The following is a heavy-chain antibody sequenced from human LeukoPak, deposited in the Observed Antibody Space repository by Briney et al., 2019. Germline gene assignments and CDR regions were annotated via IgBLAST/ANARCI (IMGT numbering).Heavy chain of an antibody. CDR3: ATSQITMVRGVIRQPY. D-gene: IGHD3-10*01. V-gene: IGHV1-24*01. CDR1: GYTPTELS. J-gene: IGHJ4*02. Sequence: ASVKVSCKVSGYTPTELSMHWVRQAPGKGLEWMGGFDPEDGETIYAQKFQGRVTMTEDTSTDTAYMELSSLRSEDTAVYYCATSQITMVRGVIRQPYWGQGTLVTVSS. CDR2: FDPEDGET.